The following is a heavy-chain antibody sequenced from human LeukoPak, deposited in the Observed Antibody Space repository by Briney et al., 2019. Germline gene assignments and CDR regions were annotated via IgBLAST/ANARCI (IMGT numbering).Heavy chain of an antibody. CDR3: ARVRDGYNDAYDI. CDR1: GYTFSSYY. Sequence: ASVKVSCKASGYTFSSYYVHWVRQAPGQGLEWMGMIIPSDGFTSYAQNFQGRVTMTRDTSTSTVYMELSSLRSEDTAVYYCARVRDGYNDAYDIWGQGTMITVPS. CDR2: IIPSDGFT. D-gene: IGHD5-24*01. V-gene: IGHV1-46*01. J-gene: IGHJ3*02.